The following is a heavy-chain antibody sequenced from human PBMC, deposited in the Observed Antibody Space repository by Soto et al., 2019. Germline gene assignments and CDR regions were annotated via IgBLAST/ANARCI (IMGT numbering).Heavy chain of an antibody. Sequence: QVQLQQSGSGLVKPSQTLSLTCAISGDSVSSSSAAWTWIRQSPSRGLEWLGRTYYRSKWYNQYAVSVKSRITINPDTSKNQLSLQLNSVTPEDTDVYYCARWEHEHGKMDVWGRGTTVTVSS. CDR1: GDSVSSSSAA. D-gene: IGHD1-26*01. CDR2: TYYRSKWYN. V-gene: IGHV6-1*01. CDR3: ARWEHEHGKMDV. J-gene: IGHJ6*02.